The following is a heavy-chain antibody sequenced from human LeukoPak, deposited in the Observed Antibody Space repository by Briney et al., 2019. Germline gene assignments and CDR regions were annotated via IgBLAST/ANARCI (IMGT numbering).Heavy chain of an antibody. V-gene: IGHV3-11*01. CDR3: ARALRDLTA. D-gene: IGHD3/OR15-3a*01. CDR1: GFTFSDYY. CDR2: ISESGDTI. J-gene: IGHJ4*02. Sequence: GGSLRLSCAASGFTFSDYYMSWIRQAPGKGLEWLSYISESGDTIYHADSVKGRFTISRDNGKSSLYLQMNSLRAEDTAVYYCARALRDLTAWGQGTLVTVSS.